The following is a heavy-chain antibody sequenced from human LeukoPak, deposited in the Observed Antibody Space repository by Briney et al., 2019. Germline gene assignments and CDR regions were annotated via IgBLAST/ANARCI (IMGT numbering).Heavy chain of an antibody. CDR1: GGSISSGGYY. V-gene: IGHV4-30-2*01. J-gene: IGHJ4*02. Sequence: SETLSLTCTVSGGSISSGGYYWSWIRQPPGKGLEWIGYIYHSGSTYYNPSLKSRVTISVDRSKNQFSLKLSSVTAADTAVYYCARVPMVRGVHIDYWGQGTLVTVSS. CDR3: ARVPMVRGVHIDY. CDR2: IYHSGST. D-gene: IGHD3-10*01.